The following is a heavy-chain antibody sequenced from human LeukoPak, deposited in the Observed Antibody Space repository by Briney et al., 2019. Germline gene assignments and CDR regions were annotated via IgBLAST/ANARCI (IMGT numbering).Heavy chain of an antibody. CDR3: AKCILTGYYKGYMDV. J-gene: IGHJ6*03. CDR1: GFTVSSNY. Sequence: GGSLRLSCATSGFTVSSNYMTWVRQAPGKGLEWVSAISGSGGSTYYADSVKGRFTISRDNSKNTLYLQMNSLRAEDTAVYYCAKCILTGYYKGYMDVWGKGTTVTISS. CDR2: ISGSGGST. D-gene: IGHD3-9*01. V-gene: IGHV3-23*01.